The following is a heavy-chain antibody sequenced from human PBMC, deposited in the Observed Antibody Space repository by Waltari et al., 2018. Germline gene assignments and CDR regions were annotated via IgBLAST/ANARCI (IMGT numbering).Heavy chain of an antibody. CDR2: ISYSGTP. J-gene: IGHJ4*02. CDR1: GGPISSYY. Sequence: QVQLQESGPGLVKPSETLYLTCPVSGGPISSYYWSWIRQPPGKGLEWIGYISYSGTPNSYPSLHSLVTISVDTSKNQFSLKLGSVTAADTAVYYCARSGGYSSSWSYWGQGTLVTVSS. D-gene: IGHD6-13*01. V-gene: IGHV4-59*08. CDR3: ARSGGYSSSWSY.